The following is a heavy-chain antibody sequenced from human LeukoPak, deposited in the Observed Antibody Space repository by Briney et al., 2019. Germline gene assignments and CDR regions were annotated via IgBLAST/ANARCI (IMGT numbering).Heavy chain of an antibody. J-gene: IGHJ4*02. V-gene: IGHV3-30*03. D-gene: IGHD3-10*01. CDR1: GFTFSSYG. CDR3: ARSSLLWFGEFPSTFDY. CDR2: ISYDGSNK. Sequence: GGSLRLSCAASGFTFSSYGMHWVRQAPGKGLEWVAVISYDGSNKYYADSVKGRFTISRDNAKNSLYLQMNSLRAEDTAVYYCARSSLLWFGEFPSTFDYWGQGTLVTVSS.